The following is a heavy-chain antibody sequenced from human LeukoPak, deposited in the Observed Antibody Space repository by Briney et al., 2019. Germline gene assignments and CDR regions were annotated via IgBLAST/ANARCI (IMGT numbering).Heavy chain of an antibody. Sequence: GGSLRLSCAASGFTFDDYGMSWVRQAPGKGLEWVSGINWNGGSTGYADSVKGRFTISRDNAKNSLYLQMNSLRAEDTALYYCARLADYDYVWGSYRYRRGGDYFDYWGQGTLVTVSS. CDR2: INWNGGST. CDR1: GFTFDDYG. CDR3: ARLADYDYVWGSYRYRRGGDYFDY. D-gene: IGHD3-16*02. V-gene: IGHV3-20*04. J-gene: IGHJ4*02.